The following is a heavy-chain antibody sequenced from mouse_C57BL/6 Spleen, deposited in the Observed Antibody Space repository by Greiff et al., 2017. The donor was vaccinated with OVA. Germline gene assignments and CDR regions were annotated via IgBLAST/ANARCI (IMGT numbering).Heavy chain of an antibody. CDR2: INPSSGYT. V-gene: IGHV1-7*01. CDR3: ARSGYGYPAWFAY. J-gene: IGHJ3*01. D-gene: IGHD2-2*01. CDR1: GYTFTSYW. Sequence: VQVVESGAELAKPGASVKLSCKASGYTFTSYWMHWVKQRPGQGLEWIGYINPSSGYTKYNQKFKDKATLTADKSSSTAYMQLSSLTYEDSAVYYCARSGYGYPAWFAYWGQGTLVTVSA.